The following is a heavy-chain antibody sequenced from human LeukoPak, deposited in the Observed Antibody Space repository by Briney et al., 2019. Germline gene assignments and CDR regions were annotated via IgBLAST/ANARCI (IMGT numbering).Heavy chain of an antibody. V-gene: IGHV4-4*07. D-gene: IGHD5-18*01. J-gene: IGHJ5*02. CDR3: ARRVKVDTAMVAGKNWFDP. CDR1: GVSISSYY. CDR2: IHISGST. Sequence: SETLSLTCTVSGVSISSYYWSWIRQPAGKGLEWIGRIHISGSTNYNPSLKSRVTISVDTSKNQFSLKLSSVTAADTAVYYCARRVKVDTAMVAGKNWFDPWGQGTLVTVSS.